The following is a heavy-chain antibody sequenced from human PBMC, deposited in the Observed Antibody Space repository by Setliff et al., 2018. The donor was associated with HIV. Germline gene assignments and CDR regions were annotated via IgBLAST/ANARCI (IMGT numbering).Heavy chain of an antibody. CDR2: IYSDGRT. CDR1: GFTVSDTH. D-gene: IGHD2-15*01. CDR3: VAGGCNGAICS. V-gene: IGHV3-53*01. Sequence: GGSLRLSCAASGFTVSDTHMTWVRQAPGKGLEWVSFIYSDGRTYYAESVKGRFTISRDDSKNTLYLQMNNLRAEDTALYYCVAGGCNGAICSWGQGTLVTVSS. J-gene: IGHJ5*02.